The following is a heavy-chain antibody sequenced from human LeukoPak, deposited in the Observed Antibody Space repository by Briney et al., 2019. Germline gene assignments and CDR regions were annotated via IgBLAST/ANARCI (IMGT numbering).Heavy chain of an antibody. CDR1: GFTFSSYA. Sequence: HPGGSLRLSCAASGFTFSSYAMNWVHQAPGKGLEWVSAISGSGGSTSYADSVKGRFTISRDNSKNTLYLQMNSLRAEDTAVYYCAEGSRVVPVAYCDYWGQGTLVTVSS. D-gene: IGHD2-2*01. CDR3: AEGSRVVPVAYCDY. CDR2: ISGSGGST. V-gene: IGHV3-23*01. J-gene: IGHJ4*02.